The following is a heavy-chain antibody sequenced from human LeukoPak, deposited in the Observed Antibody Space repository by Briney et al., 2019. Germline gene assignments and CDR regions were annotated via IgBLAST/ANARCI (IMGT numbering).Heavy chain of an antibody. D-gene: IGHD4-17*01. V-gene: IGHV4-31*03. CDR1: GGSISSAGYY. CDR2: IYYSGPT. J-gene: IGHJ4*02. Sequence: PSQTLSLTCTVSGGSISSAGYYWSWIRQHPGKGLEWIGPIYYSGPTYYNPSLLSRVSISVDTSENQFTLRLTSVTAADTAVYYCASSSGGGDYAYWLDWGQGTLVTVSS. CDR3: ASSSGGGDYAYWLD.